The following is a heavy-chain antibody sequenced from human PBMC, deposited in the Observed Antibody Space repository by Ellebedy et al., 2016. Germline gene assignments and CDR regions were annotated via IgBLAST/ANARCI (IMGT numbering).Heavy chain of an antibody. CDR1: GFTFKTYA. Sequence: GGPLRLSXAASGFTFKTYAMSWVRQAPGEGLEWVSTLSGSGPKTYYADSVQGRFTISRDNSKSTLYLQMNSLRAEDTAVYYCAKHETDGDYYFDLWGRGTLVTVSS. CDR2: LSGSGPKT. D-gene: IGHD5-12*01. CDR3: AKHETDGDYYFDL. J-gene: IGHJ2*01. V-gene: IGHV3-23*01.